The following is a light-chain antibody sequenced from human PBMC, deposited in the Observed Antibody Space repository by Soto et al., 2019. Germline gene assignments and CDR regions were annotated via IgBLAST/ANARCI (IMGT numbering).Light chain of an antibody. CDR1: SSDVGGYNY. Sequence: QSVLTQPASVSGSPGQSITISCTGTSSDVGGYNYVSWYQQHPGKAPKLMIYEVNNRPSGVSNRFSGSKSGSTASLTISGLQTEDEADYYCSSYTSNSTYVFGTGTKGTV. CDR3: SSYTSNSTYV. V-gene: IGLV2-14*01. CDR2: EVN. J-gene: IGLJ1*01.